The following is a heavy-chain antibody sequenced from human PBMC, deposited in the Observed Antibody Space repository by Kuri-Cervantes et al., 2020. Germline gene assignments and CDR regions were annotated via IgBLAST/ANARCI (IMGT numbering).Heavy chain of an antibody. V-gene: IGHV1-58*01. J-gene: IGHJ2*01. D-gene: IGHD2-15*01. CDR1: GFTFTSSA. CDR2: IVVGSGNT. CDR3: ARAIRYCSGGSCYRGLNWYFDL. Sequence: SVKVSCKASGFTFTSSAVQWVRQARGQRLEWIGWIVVGSGNTNYAQKFQERVTITRDMSTSTAYMELSSLRSEDTAVYYCARAIRYCSGGSCYRGLNWYFDLWGRGTLVTVSS.